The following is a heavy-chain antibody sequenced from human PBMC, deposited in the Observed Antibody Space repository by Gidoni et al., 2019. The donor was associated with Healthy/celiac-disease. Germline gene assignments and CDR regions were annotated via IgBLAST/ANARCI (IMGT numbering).Heavy chain of an antibody. D-gene: IGHD5-12*01. Sequence: EVQLLESGGGLVQPGGSLRLSCAASGFTFSSYAMSWVRQAPGKGLEWVAAIGGSGGSTYYADSVKGRFTICRDNTKNTLYLQMNSLRAEDTAVYYCAKVDGYNENYYYYGMDVWGQGTTVTVSS. CDR1: GFTFSSYA. J-gene: IGHJ6*02. V-gene: IGHV3-23*01. CDR3: AKVDGYNENYYYYGMDV. CDR2: IGGSGGST.